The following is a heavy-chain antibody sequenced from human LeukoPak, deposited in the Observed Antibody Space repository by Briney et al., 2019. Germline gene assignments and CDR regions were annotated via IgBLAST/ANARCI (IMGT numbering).Heavy chain of an antibody. CDR1: GGSFSGYY. CDR3: ARGWGGYNDY. Sequence: SETLSLTCAVYGGSFSGYYWSWIRQPPGNGLEWIGEINHSGSTNYNPSLKSRVTISVDTSKNQFSLKLSSVTAADTAVYYCARGWGGYNDYWGQGTLVTVSS. D-gene: IGHD3-16*01. CDR2: INHSGST. V-gene: IGHV4-34*01. J-gene: IGHJ4*02.